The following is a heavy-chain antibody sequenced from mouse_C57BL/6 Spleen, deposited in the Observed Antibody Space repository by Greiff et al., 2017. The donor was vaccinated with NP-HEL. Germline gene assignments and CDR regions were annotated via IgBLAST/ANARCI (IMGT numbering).Heavy chain of an antibody. D-gene: IGHD3-1*01. CDR2: IYPSDSET. CDR3: ARRAGAGGY. J-gene: IGHJ2*01. CDR1: GYTFTSYW. Sequence: QVQLQQPGAELVRPGSSVKLSCKASGYTFTSYWMDWVKQRPGQGLEWIGNIYPSDSETHYNQKFKDKATLTVDKSSSTAYMQLSSLTSEDSAVYYCARRAGAGGYWGQGTTLTVSS. V-gene: IGHV1-61*01.